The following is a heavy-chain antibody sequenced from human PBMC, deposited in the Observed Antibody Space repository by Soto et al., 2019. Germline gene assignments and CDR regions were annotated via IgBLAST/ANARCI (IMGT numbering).Heavy chain of an antibody. V-gene: IGHV3-30-3*01. Sequence: GGSLRLSCAASGFTFSSYAMHWVRQAPGKGLEWVAVISYDGSNKYYADSVKGRFTISRDNAKNSLYLQMNSLRAEDTAVYYCAREDYDILTGYYAFDYWGQGTLVTVSS. CDR2: ISYDGSNK. CDR3: AREDYDILTGYYAFDY. CDR1: GFTFSSYA. J-gene: IGHJ4*02. D-gene: IGHD3-9*01.